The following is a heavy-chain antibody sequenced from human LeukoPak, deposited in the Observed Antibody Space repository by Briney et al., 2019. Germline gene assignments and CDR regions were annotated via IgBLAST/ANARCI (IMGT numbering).Heavy chain of an antibody. CDR1: GFTFSSYA. CDR2: ISGSGGST. J-gene: IGHJ4*02. CDR3: AKVSTSTYYYRSGSYYFDY. Sequence: GGSLRLSCAASGFTFSSYAMSWVRQAPGKGLEWVSAISGSGGSTYYADSVKGRFTISRDNSKNTLYLQMNSLRAEDTAVYYCAKVSTSTYYYRSGSYYFDYWGQGTLVTVSS. V-gene: IGHV3-23*01. D-gene: IGHD3-10*01.